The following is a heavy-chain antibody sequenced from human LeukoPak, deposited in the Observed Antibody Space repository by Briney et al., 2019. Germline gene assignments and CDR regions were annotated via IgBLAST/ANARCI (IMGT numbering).Heavy chain of an antibody. Sequence: ASVKVSCKASGYTFTSYAMHWVRQAPGQRLEWMGGINAGNGNTKYSQKFQGRVTITRDTSASIAYMELSSLRSEDTAVYYCARDNRVEWELSNWFDPWGQGTLVTVSS. CDR3: ARDNRVEWELSNWFDP. V-gene: IGHV1-3*01. J-gene: IGHJ5*02. CDR1: GYTFTSYA. CDR2: INAGNGNT. D-gene: IGHD1-26*01.